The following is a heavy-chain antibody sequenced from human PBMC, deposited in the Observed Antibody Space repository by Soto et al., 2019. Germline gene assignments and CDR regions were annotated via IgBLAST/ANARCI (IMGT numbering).Heavy chain of an antibody. D-gene: IGHD3-10*01. Sequence: QVQLQQWVAGLLKPSETLSLDCGVLGGSFTDYDWTWVHQSTGRGLEWIGEVRQSGRITYNPFLNSRFTISRDTAKNQFFMRLSSVSAAVTVLYYFSVYSSSCVAFEVWGHGTEVTVSS. J-gene: IGHJ3*01. CDR3: SVYSSSCVAFEV. CDR2: VRQSGRI. CDR1: GGSFTDYD. V-gene: IGHV4-34*01.